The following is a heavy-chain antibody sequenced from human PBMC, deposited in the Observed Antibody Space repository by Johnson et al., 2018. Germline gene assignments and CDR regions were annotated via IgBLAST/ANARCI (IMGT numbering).Heavy chain of an antibody. Sequence: EVQLVESGGGLIQPGGSLRLSCTASGFTSDNFHMSWVRQAPGKGLEWVSSLSGSFPGTYYADSVKGRFTISRDNSKNTVYLQMNSLRSDDTAVYYCAKERGVAVALRYMDVWGKGTTVTV. J-gene: IGHJ6*03. CDR1: GFTSDNFH. CDR3: AKERGVAVALRYMDV. D-gene: IGHD6-19*01. V-gene: IGHV3-23*04. CDR2: LSGSFPGT.